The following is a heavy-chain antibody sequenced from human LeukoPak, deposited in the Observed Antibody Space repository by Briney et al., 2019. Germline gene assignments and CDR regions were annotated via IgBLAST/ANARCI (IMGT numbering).Heavy chain of an antibody. J-gene: IGHJ4*02. CDR1: GGSFSGYY. Sequence: SETLSLTCAFYGGSFSGYYWSWIRQPPGKGLEWIGEINHSGSTNYNPSLKSRVTISVDTSKNQFSLKLSSVTAADTAVYYCARLSYYGSGSYYPRYPFDYWGQGTLVTVSS. V-gene: IGHV4-34*01. CDR3: ARLSYYGSGSYYPRYPFDY. CDR2: INHSGST. D-gene: IGHD3-10*01.